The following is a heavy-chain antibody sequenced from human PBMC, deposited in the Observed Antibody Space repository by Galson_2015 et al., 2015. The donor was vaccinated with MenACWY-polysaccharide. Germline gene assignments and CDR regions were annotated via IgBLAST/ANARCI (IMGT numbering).Heavy chain of an antibody. Sequence: SLRLSCAASGFTINTYYMNWVRQTPGKGLEWVSSISKNGNGMQYTVSVRGRFTISRDIAKNSLFLQMNSLGVEDTAIYYCAKDFHNYGMDVWGHGTTVTVSS. V-gene: IGHV3-21*06. D-gene: IGHD5-24*01. J-gene: IGHJ6*02. CDR1: GFTINTYY. CDR2: ISKNGNGM. CDR3: AKDFHNYGMDV.